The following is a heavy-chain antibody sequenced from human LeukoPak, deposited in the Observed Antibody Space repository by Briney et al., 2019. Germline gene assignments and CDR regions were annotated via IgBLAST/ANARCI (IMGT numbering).Heavy chain of an antibody. CDR1: GFTFSNAW. D-gene: IGHD4-23*01. CDR3: TTRTTVVQGYFQD. Sequence: GGSLRLSCAASGFTFSNAWMRWVRQAPGKGLEWVGRIKSKTDGGTTDYAAPVKGRFTISRDDSKNTLYLQMNSLKTEDTAVYYCTTRTTVVQGYFQDWGQGTLVTVSS. J-gene: IGHJ1*01. CDR2: IKSKTDGGTT. V-gene: IGHV3-15*01.